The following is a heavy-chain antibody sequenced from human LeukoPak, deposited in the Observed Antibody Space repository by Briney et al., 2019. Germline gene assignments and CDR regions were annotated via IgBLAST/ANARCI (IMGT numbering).Heavy chain of an antibody. Sequence: SETLSLTCTVSGGSISSYYWSWIRQPPGKGLEWIGYIYYSGSADYNPSLKSRVTISVDTSKNQFSLKLSSVTAADTAVYYCARGGEATVVTATFDYWGQGTLVTVSS. V-gene: IGHV4-59*01. CDR3: ARGGEATVVTATFDY. CDR2: IYYSGSA. D-gene: IGHD4-23*01. J-gene: IGHJ4*02. CDR1: GGSISSYY.